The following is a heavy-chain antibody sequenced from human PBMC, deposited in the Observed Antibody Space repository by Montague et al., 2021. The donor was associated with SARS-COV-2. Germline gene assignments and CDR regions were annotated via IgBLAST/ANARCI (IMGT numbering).Heavy chain of an antibody. V-gene: IGHV4-59*08. D-gene: IGHD2-15*01. CDR2: ISDSGST. CDR1: GGPISSFY. CDR3: ARHYSATLPAVY. J-gene: IGHJ4*02. Sequence: SETLSLTCTVSGGPISSFYWSWFRQPPGKGLEWIGYISDSGSTNCNPSLTSRATMSVDTSKNQFSLKVNSVTAADTAVYYCARHYSATLPAVYWGQGTLVTVSS.